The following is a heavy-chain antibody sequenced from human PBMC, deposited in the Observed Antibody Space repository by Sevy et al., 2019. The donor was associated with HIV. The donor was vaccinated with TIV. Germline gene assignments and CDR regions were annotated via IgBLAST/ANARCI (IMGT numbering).Heavy chain of an antibody. Sequence: GGSLRLSCAASGFTLSDYYMTWIRQAPGKGLEWVSHISGSGTSKDYADSVEGRFSISRDNAQNSLYLQMNSLRAEDTAVYYCARSNNAGVGTFYYDTSGYYSDFWGQGSLVTVSS. CDR1: GFTLSDYY. D-gene: IGHD3-22*01. CDR2: ISGSGTSK. CDR3: ARSNNAGVGTFYYDTSGYYSDF. J-gene: IGHJ4*02. V-gene: IGHV3-11*01.